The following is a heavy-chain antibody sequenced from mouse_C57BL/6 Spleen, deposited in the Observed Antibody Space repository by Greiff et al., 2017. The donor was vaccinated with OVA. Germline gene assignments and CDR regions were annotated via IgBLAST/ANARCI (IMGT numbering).Heavy chain of an antibody. V-gene: IGHV2-2*01. CDR2: IWSGGST. Sequence: VQRVESGPGLVQPSQSLSITCTVSGFSLTSYGVHWVRQSPGKGLEWLGVIWSGGSTDYNAAFISRPSISKDNSKSQVFFKMNSLQADDTAIYYCARSYGSGTWFAYWGQGTLVTVSA. CDR1: GFSLTSYG. D-gene: IGHD1-1*01. CDR3: ARSYGSGTWFAY. J-gene: IGHJ3*01.